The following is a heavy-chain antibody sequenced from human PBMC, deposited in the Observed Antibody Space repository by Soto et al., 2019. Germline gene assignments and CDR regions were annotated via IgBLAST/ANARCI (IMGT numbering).Heavy chain of an antibody. Sequence: EVQLLESGGGLVQPGGSLRLSCAASGFTLSNFDMRWIRQAPGKGLEWVSSISISGDGTYYADSVKGRFTISGDNSKNTVFLQMTSLRVEDTAVYYCAAKPRAVSLPWGQGTLVTVSS. J-gene: IGHJ5*02. V-gene: IGHV3-23*01. CDR2: ISISGDGT. D-gene: IGHD3-10*01. CDR3: AAKPRAVSLP. CDR1: GFTLSNFD.